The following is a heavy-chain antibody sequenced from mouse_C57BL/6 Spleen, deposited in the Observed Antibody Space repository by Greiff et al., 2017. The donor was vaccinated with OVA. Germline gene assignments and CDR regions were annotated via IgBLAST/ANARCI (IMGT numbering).Heavy chain of an antibody. Sequence: QVQLQQPGAELVKPGASVKMSCKASGYTFTSYWITWVKQRPGQGLEWIGMIHPNSGSTNYNEKFKSKATLTVDKSSSTAYMQLSSLTSEDSAVYYCARDSSGYGAYWGQGTLVTVSA. CDR3: ARDSSGYGAY. CDR1: GYTFTSYW. V-gene: IGHV1-64*01. CDR2: IHPNSGST. J-gene: IGHJ3*01. D-gene: IGHD3-2*02.